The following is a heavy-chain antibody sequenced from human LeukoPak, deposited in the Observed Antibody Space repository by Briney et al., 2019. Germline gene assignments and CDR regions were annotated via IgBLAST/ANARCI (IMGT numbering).Heavy chain of an antibody. CDR3: ASEYCSSTSCYFDY. J-gene: IGHJ4*02. CDR1: GGSISSYY. Sequence: PSETLSLTCTVSGGSISSYYWSWIRQPPGKGLEWIGYGFYTGSTNYHPSLKSRVTISVDTSNNQFSLKLSSVTAADTAVYYCASEYCSSTSCYFDYWGQGNLVTVSS. D-gene: IGHD2-2*01. CDR2: GFYTGST. V-gene: IGHV4-59*01.